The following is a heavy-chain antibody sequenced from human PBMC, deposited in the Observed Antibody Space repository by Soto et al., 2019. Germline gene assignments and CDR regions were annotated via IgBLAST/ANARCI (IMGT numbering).Heavy chain of an antibody. CDR1: GGSISSSSYF. Sequence: QLQLQESGPGLVKSSETLSLTCTVSGGSISSSSYFWGWIRQPPGKGLEWIGSIYYSGSTYYNPSLKSRVTIAVDTSTNQFSLKLGSVTAADTAVYYCVRNEYSYDPYYFDFWGEGSLVTVSS. CDR3: VRNEYSYDPYYFDF. J-gene: IGHJ4*02. CDR2: IYYSGST. D-gene: IGHD5-18*01. V-gene: IGHV4-39*01.